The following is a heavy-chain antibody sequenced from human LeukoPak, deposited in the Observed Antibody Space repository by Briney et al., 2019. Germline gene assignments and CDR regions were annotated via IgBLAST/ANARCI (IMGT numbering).Heavy chain of an antibody. D-gene: IGHD5-18*01. CDR3: AKGRIQTYMAPEY. V-gene: IGHV3-23*01. Sequence: GGSLRLSCGGSAFSFGSFGMIWVRQAPGKGLEWVSAISDTGDSTFYADSVKGRFTISRDNSKNTLYLQMNSLRAEDTAVYYCAKGRIQTYMAPEYWGQGTLVTVSS. CDR2: ISDTGDST. CDR1: AFSFGSFG. J-gene: IGHJ4*02.